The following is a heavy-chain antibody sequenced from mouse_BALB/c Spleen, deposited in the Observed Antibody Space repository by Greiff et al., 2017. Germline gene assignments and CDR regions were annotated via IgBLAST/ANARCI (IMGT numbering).Heavy chain of an antibody. Sequence: EVHLVESGGDLVKPGGSLKLSCAASGFTFSSYGMSWVRQTPDKRLEWVATISSGGSYTYYPDSVKGRFTISRDNAKNTLYLQMSSLKSEDTAMYYCARHEEDYWGQGTLVTVSA. CDR1: GFTFSSYG. CDR2: ISSGGSYT. CDR3: ARHEEDY. V-gene: IGHV5-6*01. J-gene: IGHJ3*01.